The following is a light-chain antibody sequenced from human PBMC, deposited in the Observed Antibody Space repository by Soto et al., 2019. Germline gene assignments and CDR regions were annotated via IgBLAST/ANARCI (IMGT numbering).Light chain of an antibody. CDR2: EVN. Sequence: QSALTQPPSASGSPGQSVAISCTGTSIDVGASDYVSWYQQHSGKAPKLLLYEVNKRPSGVPDRFSGSKSGNTASLTVSALQADDEADYYCLSHSGSSNVLGTGTKLTVL. CDR3: LSHSGSSNV. V-gene: IGLV2-8*01. J-gene: IGLJ1*01. CDR1: SIDVGASDY.